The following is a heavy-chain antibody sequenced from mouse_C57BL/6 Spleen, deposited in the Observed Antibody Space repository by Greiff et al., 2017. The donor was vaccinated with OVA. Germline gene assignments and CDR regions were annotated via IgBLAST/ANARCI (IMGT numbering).Heavy chain of an antibody. CDR2: IYPGSGST. Sequence: QVHVKQPGAELVKPGASVKMSCKASGYTFTSYWITWVKQRPGQGLEWIGDIYPGSGSTNYNEKFKSKATLTVDTSSSTAYMQLSSLTSEDSAVYYCASRGEAMDYWGQGTSVTVSS. V-gene: IGHV1-55*01. J-gene: IGHJ4*01. D-gene: IGHD3-3*01. CDR3: ASRGEAMDY. CDR1: GYTFTSYW.